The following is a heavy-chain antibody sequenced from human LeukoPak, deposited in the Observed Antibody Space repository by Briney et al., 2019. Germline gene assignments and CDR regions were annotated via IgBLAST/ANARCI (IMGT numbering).Heavy chain of an antibody. Sequence: PGGSLRLSCAASGFTFSNAWMSWVRQAPGKGLEWVSAISGSGGSTYYADSVKGRFTISRDNSKNTLYLQMNSLRAEDTAVYYCAKQYSSSGYLPGDWFDPWGQGTLVTVSS. CDR3: AKQYSSSGYLPGDWFDP. D-gene: IGHD3-22*01. CDR1: GFTFSNAW. V-gene: IGHV3-23*01. CDR2: ISGSGGST. J-gene: IGHJ5*02.